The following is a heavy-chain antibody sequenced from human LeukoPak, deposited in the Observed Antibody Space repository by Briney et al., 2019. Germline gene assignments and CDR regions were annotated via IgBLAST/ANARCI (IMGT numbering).Heavy chain of an antibody. D-gene: IGHD3-9*01. CDR3: AKASRHLTGYYNVASIDY. Sequence: PGGSLRLSCAASGFTFSSYAMSWVRQAPGKGLEWVSAISGSGGSTYYADSVKGRFTISRDNSKNTLYLQMNSLRAEDTAVYYCAKASRHLTGYYNVASIDYWGQGTLVTVSS. V-gene: IGHV3-23*01. J-gene: IGHJ4*02. CDR1: GFTFSSYA. CDR2: ISGSGGST.